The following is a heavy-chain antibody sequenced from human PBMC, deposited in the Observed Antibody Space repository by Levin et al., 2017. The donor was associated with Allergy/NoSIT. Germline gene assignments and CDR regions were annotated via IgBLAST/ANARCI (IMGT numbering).Heavy chain of an antibody. CDR1: GFTFSSYA. Sequence: GGSLRLSCAASGFTFSSYAMHWVRQAPGKGLEWVAVISYDGSNKYYADSVKGRFTISRDNSKNTLYLQMNSLRAEDTAVYYCARDGKAYGDYAYYFDYWGQGTLVTVSS. CDR3: ARDGKAYGDYAYYFDY. D-gene: IGHD4-17*01. V-gene: IGHV3-30-3*01. J-gene: IGHJ4*02. CDR2: ISYDGSNK.